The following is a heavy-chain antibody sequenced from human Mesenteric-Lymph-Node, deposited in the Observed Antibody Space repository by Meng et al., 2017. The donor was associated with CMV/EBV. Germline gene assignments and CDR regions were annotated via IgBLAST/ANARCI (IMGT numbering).Heavy chain of an antibody. J-gene: IGHJ4*02. V-gene: IGHV3-7*01. CDR3: ARGKYSGYGLSLLFDY. D-gene: IGHD5-12*01. CDR2: IKQDGSEK. CDR1: GFTFSSYW. Sequence: GESLKISCAASGFTFSSYWMSWVRQAPGKGLEWVANIKQDGSEKYYVDSVKGRFTISRDNAKNSLYLQMNSLRAEDTAVYYCARGKYSGYGLSLLFDYWGQGTLVTVSS.